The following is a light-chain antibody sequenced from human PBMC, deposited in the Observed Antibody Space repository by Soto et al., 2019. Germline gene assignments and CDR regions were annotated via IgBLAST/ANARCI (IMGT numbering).Light chain of an antibody. Sequence: EIVLTQSPVTLSLSPGETATLSCRASQSVTNYLAWYQQKPGQAPRLLIYDASTRATGIPARFSGRGSGTDFTLTINRLEPEDSAVYYCQDRSNWPLGTFGQGTKVDIK. CDR1: QSVTNY. CDR2: DAS. V-gene: IGKV3-11*01. J-gene: IGKJ1*01. CDR3: QDRSNWPLGT.